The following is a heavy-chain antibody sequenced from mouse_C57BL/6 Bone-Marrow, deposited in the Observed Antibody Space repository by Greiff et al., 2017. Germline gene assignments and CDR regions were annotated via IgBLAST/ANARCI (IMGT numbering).Heavy chain of an antibody. CDR1: GFTFSSYG. D-gene: IGHD1-1*01. J-gene: IGHJ1*03. CDR2: ISSGGSYT. V-gene: IGHV5-6*02. Sequence: EVKVVESGGDLVKPGGSLKLSCAASGFTFSSYGMSWVRQTPDKRLEWVATISSGGSYTYYPDSVKGRFTISRDNAKNTLYRQMSSLKSEDTAKNYCARRGRRGYFDVWGTGTTVTVSS. CDR3: ARRGRRGYFDV.